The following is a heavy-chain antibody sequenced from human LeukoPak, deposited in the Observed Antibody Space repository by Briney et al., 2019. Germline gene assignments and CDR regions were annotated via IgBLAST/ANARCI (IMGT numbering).Heavy chain of an antibody. Sequence: ASVKVSCKASGGTFSSYAISWVRQAPGQRLEWMGGIIPIFGTANYAQKFQGRVTITADESTSTAYMELSSLRSEDTAVYYCAMCYDFWSGYPLPYYYYYMDVWGKGTTVTVSS. CDR2: IIPIFGTA. D-gene: IGHD3-3*01. J-gene: IGHJ6*03. CDR3: AMCYDFWSGYPLPYYYYYMDV. V-gene: IGHV1-69*13. CDR1: GGTFSSYA.